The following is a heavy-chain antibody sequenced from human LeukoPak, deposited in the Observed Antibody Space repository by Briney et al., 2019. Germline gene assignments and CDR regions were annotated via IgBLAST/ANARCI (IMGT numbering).Heavy chain of an antibody. V-gene: IGHV1-2*06. Sequence: ASVKVSCKASGYTFTDYYMHWVRRAPGQGLEWMGRINPNSGGSNYAQEFQGRVTMTRDTSISTAYMELNRLRSDDTAVYYCAREQCSSTSCFPNYYYYGMDVWGQGTTVTVSS. CDR3: AREQCSSTSCFPNYYYYGMDV. CDR1: GYTFTDYY. D-gene: IGHD2-2*01. CDR2: INPNSGGS. J-gene: IGHJ6*02.